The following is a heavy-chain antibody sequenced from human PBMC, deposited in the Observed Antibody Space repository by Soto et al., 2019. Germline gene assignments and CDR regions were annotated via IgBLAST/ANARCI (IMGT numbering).Heavy chain of an antibody. CDR3: ARGQLRYLDLGPQVGDYYYGMDV. J-gene: IGHJ6*02. CDR2: IYYSGST. D-gene: IGHD3-9*01. V-gene: IGHV4-59*01. CDR1: GGSISSYY. Sequence: ETLSLTCTVSGGSISSYYWSWIRQPPGKGLEWIGYIYYSGSTNYNPSLKSRVTISVDTSKNQFSLKLSSVTAADTAVYYCARGQLRYLDLGPQVGDYYYGMDVWGQGTTVTVSS.